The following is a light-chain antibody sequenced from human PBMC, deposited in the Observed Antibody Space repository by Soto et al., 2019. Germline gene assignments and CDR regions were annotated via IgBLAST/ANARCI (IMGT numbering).Light chain of an antibody. Sequence: EIVMTQSPATLSVSPGERATLSCRASQSVSSNLAWYQQKPGQAPRLLIYGASTRATGIPARFSGSGSGTEFTLTISSLQSEDFAVYYGQQYNNWPSTFGGGTKVESK. CDR1: QSVSSN. CDR2: GAS. J-gene: IGKJ4*01. CDR3: QQYNNWPST. V-gene: IGKV3-15*01.